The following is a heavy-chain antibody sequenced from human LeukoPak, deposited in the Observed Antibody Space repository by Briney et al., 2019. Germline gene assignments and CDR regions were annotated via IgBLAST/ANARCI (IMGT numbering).Heavy chain of an antibody. CDR2: INHSGST. D-gene: IGHD3-22*01. V-gene: IGHV4-34*01. Sequence: PSETLSLTCTVSGGSISSYYWSWIRQPPGKGLEWIGEINHSGSTNYNPSLKSRVTISVDTSKNQFSLKLSSVTAADTAVYYCASQRWYDSGVWEYGMDVWGQGTTVTVSS. CDR1: GGSISSYY. CDR3: ASQRWYDSGVWEYGMDV. J-gene: IGHJ6*02.